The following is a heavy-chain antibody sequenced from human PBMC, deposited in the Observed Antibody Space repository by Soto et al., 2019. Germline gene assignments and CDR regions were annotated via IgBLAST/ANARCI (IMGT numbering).Heavy chain of an antibody. Sequence: EVQLVESGGGLVQPGGSLRLSCAASGFTFSDYWMSWVRQAPGKGLERVANIKQDGSDKYYADSVNGRFTISRDNAKNSLHLQMNSLRDEDSAVYYCARDGVITFGGVIVLDYWGQGTLVTVSS. CDR1: GFTFSDYW. CDR2: IKQDGSDK. D-gene: IGHD3-16*02. J-gene: IGHJ4*02. CDR3: ARDGVITFGGVIVLDY. V-gene: IGHV3-7*01.